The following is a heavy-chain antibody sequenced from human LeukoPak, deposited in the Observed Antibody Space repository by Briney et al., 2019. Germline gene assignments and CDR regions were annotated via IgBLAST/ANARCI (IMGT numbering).Heavy chain of an antibody. CDR1: GYTFTGYY. CDR2: INPNSGGT. D-gene: IGHD4-17*01. Sequence: ASVTVSFKASGYTFTGYYMHWVRQAPGQGLEWMGWINPNSGGTNYAQKFQGRVTMTRDTSISTAYMELSRLRSDDTAVYYCARVRGLSLYGGYYYYYGMDVWGQGTTVTVSS. CDR3: ARVRGLSLYGGYYYYYGMDV. J-gene: IGHJ6*02. V-gene: IGHV1-2*02.